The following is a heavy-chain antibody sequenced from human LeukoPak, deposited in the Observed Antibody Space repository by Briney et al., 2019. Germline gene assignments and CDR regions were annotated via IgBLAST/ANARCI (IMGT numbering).Heavy chain of an antibody. V-gene: IGHV3-30*03. CDR2: ISYDGSNK. J-gene: IGHJ5*02. D-gene: IGHD6-19*01. CDR3: AREQWLDPSNWFDP. CDR1: GFSVSSSY. Sequence: GGSLRLSCAASGFSVSSSYMYWVRQAPGKGLEWVAVISYDGSNKYYADSVKGRFTISRDNSKNTLYLQMNSLRAEDTAVYYCAREQWLDPSNWFDPWGQGTLVTVSS.